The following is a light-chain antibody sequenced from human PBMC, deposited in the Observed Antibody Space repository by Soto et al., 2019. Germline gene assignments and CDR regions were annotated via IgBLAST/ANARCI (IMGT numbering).Light chain of an antibody. V-gene: IGKV1-33*01. Sequence: DIQMTQSPSSLSASVGDRVTITCQASQGISNYLNWYQQKPGKAPKLLIYDASNLETGVPSRFSGSGSGTDFTFTISSLQPEDIATYYCQQYENLPPFTFGQGTKLEIK. CDR1: QGISNY. CDR3: QQYENLPPFT. J-gene: IGKJ2*01. CDR2: DAS.